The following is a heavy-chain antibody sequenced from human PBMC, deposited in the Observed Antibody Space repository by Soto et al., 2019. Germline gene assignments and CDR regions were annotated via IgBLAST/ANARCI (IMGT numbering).Heavy chain of an antibody. CDR2: IYYSGST. J-gene: IGHJ4*02. Sequence: SETLSLTCTVSGGSISSGGYYWSWIRQHPGKGLEWIGCIYYSGSTYYNPSLKSRVTISVDTSKNQFSLKLSSVTAADTAVYYCARDSRLDYYDSSGYYRVLDYWGQGTLVTVSS. D-gene: IGHD3-22*01. CDR3: ARDSRLDYYDSSGYYRVLDY. CDR1: GGSISSGGYY. V-gene: IGHV4-31*03.